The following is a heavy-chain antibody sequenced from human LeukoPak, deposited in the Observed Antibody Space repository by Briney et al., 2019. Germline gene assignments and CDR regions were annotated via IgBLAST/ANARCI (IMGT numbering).Heavy chain of an antibody. D-gene: IGHD3-10*01. CDR2: IYYSGST. CDR1: GGPISSGGYY. J-gene: IGHJ4*02. V-gene: IGHV4-31*03. Sequence: PSETLSLTCTVSGGPISSGGYYWSWIRQHPGKGLEWIGYIYYSGSTYYNPSLKSRVTISVDTSKNQFSLKLSSVTAADTAVYYCARDLTMVRGALDYWGQGTLVTVSS. CDR3: ARDLTMVRGALDY.